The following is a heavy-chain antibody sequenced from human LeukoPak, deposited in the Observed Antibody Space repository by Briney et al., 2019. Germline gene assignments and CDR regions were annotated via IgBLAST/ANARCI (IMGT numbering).Heavy chain of an antibody. CDR3: ARDLGMVRGNFDY. D-gene: IGHD3-10*01. V-gene: IGHV1-2*02. CDR2: INPNSGGT. J-gene: IGHJ4*02. CDR1: GYTFTGYY. Sequence: ASVTVSCKASGYTFTGYYMHWVRQAPGQGLEWMGWINPNSGGTNYAQKFQGRVTMTRDTSISTAYMELSRLRSDDTAVYYCARDLGMVRGNFDYWGQGTLVTVSS.